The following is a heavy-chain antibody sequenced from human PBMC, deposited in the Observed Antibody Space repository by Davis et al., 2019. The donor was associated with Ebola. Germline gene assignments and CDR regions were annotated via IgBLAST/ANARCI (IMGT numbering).Heavy chain of an antibody. J-gene: IGHJ5*02. V-gene: IGHV1-3*01. D-gene: IGHD6-19*01. Sequence: ASVKVSCKASGGTFSSYAISWVRQAPGQRLEWMGWINAGNGNTKYSQKFQGRVTITRDTSASTAYMELSSPRSEDTAVYYCARDSSGWFNWFDPWGQGTLVTVSS. CDR2: INAGNGNT. CDR1: GGTFSSYA. CDR3: ARDSSGWFNWFDP.